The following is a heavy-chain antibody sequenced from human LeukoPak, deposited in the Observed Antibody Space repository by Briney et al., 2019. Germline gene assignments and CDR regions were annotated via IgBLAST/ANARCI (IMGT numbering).Heavy chain of an antibody. Sequence: GASVKVSCKASGYTFTSYGISWVRQAPGQGPEWMGWISGYNGRTNYAQKFQDRVTMTTDTSTSTAYMELRSLRSDDTAVYYCARDDYGDSVSYFQYWGQGTLVIVSS. CDR2: ISGYNGRT. CDR1: GYTFTSYG. V-gene: IGHV1-18*01. J-gene: IGHJ1*01. D-gene: IGHD4-17*01. CDR3: ARDDYGDSVSYFQY.